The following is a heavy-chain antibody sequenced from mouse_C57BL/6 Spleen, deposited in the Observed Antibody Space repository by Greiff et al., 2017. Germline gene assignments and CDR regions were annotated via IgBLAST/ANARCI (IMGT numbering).Heavy chain of an antibody. D-gene: IGHD2-3*01. V-gene: IGHV2-3*01. J-gene: IGHJ2*01. CDR3: AKIYDGYFFDY. Sequence: LISRLSISKDNSKSQVFLKLNSLQTDDTATYYCAKIYDGYFFDYWGQGTTLTVSS.